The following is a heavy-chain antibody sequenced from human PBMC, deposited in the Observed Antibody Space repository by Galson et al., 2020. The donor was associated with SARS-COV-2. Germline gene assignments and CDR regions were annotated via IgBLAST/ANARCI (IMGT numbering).Heavy chain of an antibody. J-gene: IGHJ6*03. Sequence: GESLKIPCAASGFTFTNFAMSWVRQAPGKGLEWVSGINISGGTTYYADSVKGRFTISRDISKNTLYLQMNRLTAGDTAVYYCAKSDCGGSSCSVEILYYFYYMDVWGTGSTVTVSS. V-gene: IGHV3-23*01. CDR1: GFTFTNFA. D-gene: IGHD2-21*01. CDR2: INISGGTT. CDR3: AKSDCGGSSCSVEILYYFYYMDV.